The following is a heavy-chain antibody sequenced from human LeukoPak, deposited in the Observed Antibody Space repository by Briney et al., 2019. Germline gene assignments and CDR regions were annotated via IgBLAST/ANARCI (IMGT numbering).Heavy chain of an antibody. V-gene: IGHV5-51*01. CDR1: GYSFPSYW. J-gene: IGHJ4*02. D-gene: IGHD5-18*01. Sequence: GESLKISCKGSGYSFPSYWIGWVRQIPGKGLEWMGVIYPGDSDTTYSPSFQGQVTISADKSISTAYLQWSSLRASDTAMYYCGRGAGGYSSGFDYWGQGTLVTVSS. CDR2: IYPGDSDT. CDR3: GRGAGGYSSGFDY.